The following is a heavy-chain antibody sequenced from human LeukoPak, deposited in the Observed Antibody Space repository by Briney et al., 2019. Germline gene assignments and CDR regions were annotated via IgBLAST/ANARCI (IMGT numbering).Heavy chain of an antibody. CDR3: ARPYYDFWSGYFDYFDY. CDR2: INPNSGGT. Sequence: ASVKVSCKASGYTFTGYYMHWVRQAPGQGLEWMGWINPNSGGTNYAQKFQGRVTMTRDTSISTAYMELSRLRSDDTAVYYCARPYYDFWSGYFDYFDYWGQGTLVTVSS. V-gene: IGHV1-2*02. CDR1: GYTFTGYY. J-gene: IGHJ4*02. D-gene: IGHD3-3*01.